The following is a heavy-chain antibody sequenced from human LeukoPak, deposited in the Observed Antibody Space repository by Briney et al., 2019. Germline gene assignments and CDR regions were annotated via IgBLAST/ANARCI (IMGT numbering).Heavy chain of an antibody. CDR2: INPSGGST. CDR3: ARDLLVEFGLDEDDAFDI. J-gene: IGHJ3*02. D-gene: IGHD2-21*01. Sequence: ASVKVSCKASGYTFTSYYMHWVRQAPGQGLEWMGIINPSGGSTSYAQKFQGRVTMTRDMPTSTVYMELSSLRSEDTAVYYCARDLLVEFGLDEDDAFDIWGQGTMVTVSS. CDR1: GYTFTSYY. V-gene: IGHV1-46*01.